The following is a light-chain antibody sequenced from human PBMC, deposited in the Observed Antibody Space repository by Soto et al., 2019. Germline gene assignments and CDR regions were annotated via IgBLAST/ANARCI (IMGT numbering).Light chain of an antibody. CDR3: QQCGSSPWT. Sequence: EIVLTQSPGTLSLSPGERATLSCRASQSVSSSYLAWYQQKPGQAPRLLIYGASSRGTGIPDRFSGSGSGTDFTLTISRLEPEDFAVYYCQQCGSSPWTFGQGTKVDIK. V-gene: IGKV3-20*01. J-gene: IGKJ1*01. CDR1: QSVSSSY. CDR2: GAS.